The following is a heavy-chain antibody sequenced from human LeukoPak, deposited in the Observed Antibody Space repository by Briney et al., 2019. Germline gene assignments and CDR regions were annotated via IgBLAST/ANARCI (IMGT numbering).Heavy chain of an antibody. Sequence: GGSLRLSCVVSGFSFGTYSMHWARQVPGKGLERVAAIWYDGSNEDYADSVKGRFTISRDNSKNTLYLQMNSLRAEDTAVYYCAREMAVWGQGALVTVSS. J-gene: IGHJ4*02. V-gene: IGHV3-33*01. CDR2: IWYDGSNE. CDR3: AREMAV. D-gene: IGHD2-8*01. CDR1: GFSFGTYS.